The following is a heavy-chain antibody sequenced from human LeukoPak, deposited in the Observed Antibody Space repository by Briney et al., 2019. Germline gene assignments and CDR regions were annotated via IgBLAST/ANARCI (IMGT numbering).Heavy chain of an antibody. CDR1: GFALRNYW. CDR3: ARYSSSSGGASYYLDY. V-gene: IGHV3-74*01. D-gene: IGHD6-6*01. Sequence: GGSLRLSCAASGFALRNYWMHWVRQVPGKRLVWVSRISGDGSVTNYADSVQGRFTISRDNAKNILYLQINSLRSEDTAVYYCARYSSSSGGASYYLDYWGHGTLVTVSS. J-gene: IGHJ4*01. CDR2: ISGDGSVT.